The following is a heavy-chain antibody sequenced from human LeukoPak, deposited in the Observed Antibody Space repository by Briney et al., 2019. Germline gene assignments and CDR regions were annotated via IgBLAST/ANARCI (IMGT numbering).Heavy chain of an antibody. CDR3: ARSYDFWSGYSIDY. J-gene: IGHJ4*02. V-gene: IGHV4-34*01. CDR2: INHSGST. D-gene: IGHD3-3*01. CDR1: GGSFSGYY. Sequence: SETLSLTYAVYGGSFSGYYWSWIRQPPGKGLEWIGEINHSGSTNYNPSLKSRVTISVDTSKNQFSLKLSSVTAADTAVYYCARSYDFWSGYSIDYWGQGTLVTVSS.